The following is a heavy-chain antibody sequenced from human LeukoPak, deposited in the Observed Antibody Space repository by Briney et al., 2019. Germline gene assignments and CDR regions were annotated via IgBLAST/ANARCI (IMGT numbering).Heavy chain of an antibody. Sequence: SETLSLTCAVYGGSFSGYYWSWIRQPPGKGLEWIGEINHSGSTNYNPSLKSRVTISVDTSKDQFSLKLSSVTAADTAVYYCARDFGERYYYYYMDVWGKGTTVTVSS. CDR1: GGSFSGYY. V-gene: IGHV4-34*01. J-gene: IGHJ6*03. CDR3: ARDFGERYYYYYMDV. CDR2: INHSGST. D-gene: IGHD3-10*01.